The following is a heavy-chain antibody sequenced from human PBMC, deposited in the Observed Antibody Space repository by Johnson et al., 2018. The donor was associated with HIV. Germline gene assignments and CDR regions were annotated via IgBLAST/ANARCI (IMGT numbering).Heavy chain of an antibody. J-gene: IGHJ3*02. Sequence: VQLVESGGGLIKPGGSLRLSCAASGFTFSSYGMHWVRQAPGKGLEWVANIKQDGTEKYYVDSVKGRFTISRDNSKNTLYLQMNSLRAEDTAVYYCAKDRSSSWYDGAFDIWGQGTMVTVSS. V-gene: IGHV3-7*03. CDR2: IKQDGTEK. CDR3: AKDRSSSWYDGAFDI. CDR1: GFTFSSYG. D-gene: IGHD6-13*01.